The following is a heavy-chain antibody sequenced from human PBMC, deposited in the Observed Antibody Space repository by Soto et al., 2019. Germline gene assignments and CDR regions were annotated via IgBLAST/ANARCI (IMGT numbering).Heavy chain of an antibody. J-gene: IGHJ4*02. Sequence: GGSLRLSCAASGFTFSSYWMSWVRQAPGKGLEWVANIKQDAGQIYSVGSVKGRFTISRDNIENSLFLQMNSLRAEDTAVYYCARGSHDISGYRYFFDSWGQGTLVTVSS. V-gene: IGHV3-7*01. CDR1: GFTFSSYW. CDR3: ARGSHDISGYRYFFDS. D-gene: IGHD3-22*01. CDR2: IKQDAGQI.